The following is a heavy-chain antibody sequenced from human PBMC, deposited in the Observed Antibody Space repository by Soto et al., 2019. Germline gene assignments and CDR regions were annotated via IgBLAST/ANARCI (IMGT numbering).Heavy chain of an antibody. CDR1: GFSLTETGMG. CDR2: IYWDDDK. Sequence: QITLKESGRALVKPTQTLTLTCTFSGFSLTETGMGVGWIRQPPGKALEWLALIYWDDDKRYSPSLKRGLTISKDASKNQVVLTKTNVDAVDTATYYCAHRRSGYFDSWGQGTLVTVSS. V-gene: IGHV2-5*02. CDR3: AHRRSGYFDS. J-gene: IGHJ4*02.